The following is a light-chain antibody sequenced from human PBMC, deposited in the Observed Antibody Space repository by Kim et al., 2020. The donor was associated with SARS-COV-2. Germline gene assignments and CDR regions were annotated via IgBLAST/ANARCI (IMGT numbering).Light chain of an antibody. CDR2: HDS. CDR1: SIGSKS. J-gene: IGLJ2*01. CDR3: QVWDSSSDHRVV. Sequence: SYELTQPPSVSVAPGKTARVSCGGNSIGSKSVHWYQQKSGQAPLLVISHDSDRPSGIPERFSGSNSGNTATLTISRVEAGDEADYYCQVWDSSSDHRVVFGGGTQLTVL. V-gene: IGLV3-21*04.